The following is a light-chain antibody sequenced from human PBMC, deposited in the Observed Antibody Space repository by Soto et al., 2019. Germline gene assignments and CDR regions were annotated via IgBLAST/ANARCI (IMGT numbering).Light chain of an antibody. J-gene: IGLJ3*02. CDR1: SSDIGSNNY. V-gene: IGLV2-14*01. Sequence: QSALTQPASVSGSPGQSITISCTGTSSDIGSNNYVSWFQQRPGKAPTLIIYEVSNRPSGVSTHFSGSKSGNTASLTISGLLPEDEAEYYCSSDTTTTRLFGGGTTLTVL. CDR2: EVS. CDR3: SSDTTTTRL.